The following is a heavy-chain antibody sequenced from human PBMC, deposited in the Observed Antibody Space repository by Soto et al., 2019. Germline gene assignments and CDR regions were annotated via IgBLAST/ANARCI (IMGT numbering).Heavy chain of an antibody. CDR1: GTIFRSYT. CDR3: ARGLGGRMDD. Sequence: QVQLVQSGAEVKKPGSSVRVSCKASGTIFRSYTISWVRQAPGQGLEWMGRIIPILGETNSAQKFQGRVTLTADKSTNTAYMELNSLRLEDTAVYYCARGLGGRMDDWGQRTTVTVSS. CDR2: IIPILGET. J-gene: IGHJ6*02. D-gene: IGHD3-16*01. V-gene: IGHV1-69*08.